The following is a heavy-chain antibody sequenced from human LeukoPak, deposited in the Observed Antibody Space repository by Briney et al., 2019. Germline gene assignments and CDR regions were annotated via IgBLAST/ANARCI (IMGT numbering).Heavy chain of an antibody. J-gene: IGHJ4*02. CDR2: MSGNGGTT. V-gene: IGHV3-23*01. CDR1: GFIFSSYA. Sequence: GGSLRLSCAASGFIFSSYAMSWVRQAPGQGLEWVSGMSGNGGTTYYADSVKGRFTISRDNSKNTLYLQMNNLRVEDTAVYYCARRDYYDSSGYSPLFDYWGQGTLATVSS. D-gene: IGHD3-22*01. CDR3: ARRDYYDSSGYSPLFDY.